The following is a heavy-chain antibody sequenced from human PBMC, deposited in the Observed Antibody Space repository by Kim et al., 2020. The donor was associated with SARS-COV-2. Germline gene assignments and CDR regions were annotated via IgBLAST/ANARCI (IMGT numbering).Heavy chain of an antibody. CDR3: ARDPIGATTGSAFAL. J-gene: IGHJ4*02. CDR1: GFTFNDYD. Sequence: GGSLRLSCAASGFTFNDYDLSWVRQAPGKGLEWVSDINWNGYSTGYADSVKGRFTISRDNANNSLYLQMNGLRAEDTAFYYCARDPIGATTGSAFALWGQGTVLTVPS. D-gene: IGHD1-1*01. V-gene: IGHV3-20*04. CDR2: INWNGYST.